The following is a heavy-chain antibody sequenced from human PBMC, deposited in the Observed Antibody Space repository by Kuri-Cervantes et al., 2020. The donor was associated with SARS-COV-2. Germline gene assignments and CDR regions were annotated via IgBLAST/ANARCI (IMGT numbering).Heavy chain of an antibody. J-gene: IGHJ4*02. CDR3: ARSAFGATYYDFWSGFDY. Sequence: ESLKISCTVSGGSISSSSYYWGWIRQPPGKGLEWIGSIYYSGSTYYNLSLKSRVTISVDTSKNQFSLKLSSVTAADTAVYYCARSAFGATYYDFWSGFDYWGQGTLVTVSS. V-gene: IGHV4-39*01. CDR1: GGSISSSSYY. D-gene: IGHD3-3*01. CDR2: IYYSGST.